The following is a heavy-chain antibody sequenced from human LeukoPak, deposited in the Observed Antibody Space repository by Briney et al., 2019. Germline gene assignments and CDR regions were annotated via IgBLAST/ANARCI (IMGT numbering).Heavy chain of an antibody. D-gene: IGHD3-22*01. V-gene: IGHV1-69*04. J-gene: IGHJ4*02. Sequence: SVKVSCKASGGTFSSYAISWVRQAPGQGLEWMGRIIPTLGIANYAQKFQGRVTITADKSTSTAYMELSSLRSEDTAVYYCARGQLYYDSSGYYGSWGQGTLVTVSS. CDR3: ARGQLYYDSSGYYGS. CDR1: GGTFSSYA. CDR2: IIPTLGIA.